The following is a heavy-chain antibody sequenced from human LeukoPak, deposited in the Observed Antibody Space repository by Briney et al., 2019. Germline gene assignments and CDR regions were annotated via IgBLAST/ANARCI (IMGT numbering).Heavy chain of an antibody. D-gene: IGHD3-9*01. CDR2: IFYSGST. Sequence: SETLSLTCTVSSGSISTSNYYWGWVRQPPGKALEWIGNIFYSGSTYYSPSLKSRVTISLDTSRNQFSLKLSSVTAADTAVYYCARGCGPEHYDILTGYYGDNWFDPWGQGTLVTVSS. V-gene: IGHV4-39*07. J-gene: IGHJ5*02. CDR3: ARGCGPEHYDILTGYYGDNWFDP. CDR1: SGSISTSNYY.